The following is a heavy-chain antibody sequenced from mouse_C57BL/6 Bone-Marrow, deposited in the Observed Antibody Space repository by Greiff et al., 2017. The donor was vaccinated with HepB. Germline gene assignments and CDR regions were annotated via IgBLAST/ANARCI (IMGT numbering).Heavy chain of an antibody. V-gene: IGHV1-7*01. CDR2: INPSSGYT. CDR3: ASPNYYGSSYDYFDY. Sequence: QVQLKESGAELAKPGASVKLSCKASGYTFTSYWMHWVNQRPGQGLEWIGYINPSSGYTKYNQKFKDKATLTADKSSSTAYMQLSSLTYEDSAVYYCASPNYYGSSYDYFDYWGQGTTLTVSS. D-gene: IGHD1-1*01. CDR1: GYTFTSYW. J-gene: IGHJ2*01.